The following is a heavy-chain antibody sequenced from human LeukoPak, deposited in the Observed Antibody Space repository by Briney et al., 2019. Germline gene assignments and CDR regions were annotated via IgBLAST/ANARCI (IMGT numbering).Heavy chain of an antibody. CDR2: IIPIFGTA. J-gene: IGHJ3*02. D-gene: IGHD2-2*01. CDR3: ASPTLYCSSTSCYVTAALYAFDI. V-gene: IGHV1-69*13. CDR1: GGTFSSYA. Sequence: ASVKVSCKASGGTFSSYAISWVRQAPGQGLEWMGGIIPIFGTANYAQKFQGRVTITADESTSTAYMELSSLRSEDTAVYYCASPTLYCSSTSCYVTAALYAFDIWGQGTMVTVSS.